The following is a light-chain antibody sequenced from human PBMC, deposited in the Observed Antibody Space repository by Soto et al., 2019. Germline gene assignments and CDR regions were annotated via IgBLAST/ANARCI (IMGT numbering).Light chain of an antibody. CDR2: SSS. CDR3: QHTKTNNLPIT. J-gene: IGKJ5*01. Sequence: DIQITKAPCSLSASAADRVTITCLPIQGISNWLAWDQQKPGAAPKLLIYSSSKFQRGVPSRFSGSGFGTDFTLTISSLQPEDVATYYCQHTKTNNLPITFGQGTLLEVK. CDR1: QGISNW. V-gene: IGKV1-12*01.